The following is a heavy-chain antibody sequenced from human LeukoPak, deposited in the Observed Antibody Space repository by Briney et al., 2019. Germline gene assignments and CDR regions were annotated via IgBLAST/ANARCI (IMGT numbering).Heavy chain of an antibody. CDR1: GFTFSSYA. Sequence: PGGSLRLSCAASGFTFSSYAMHWVRQAPGKGLEWVAVISYDGSNKYYADSVKGRFTISRDNSKNTLYLQMNSLRAEDTAVYYCARDQSRYYDFWSGYYGLDYWGQGTLVTVSS. V-gene: IGHV3-30-3*01. D-gene: IGHD3-3*01. CDR3: ARDQSRYYDFWSGYYGLDY. CDR2: ISYDGSNK. J-gene: IGHJ4*02.